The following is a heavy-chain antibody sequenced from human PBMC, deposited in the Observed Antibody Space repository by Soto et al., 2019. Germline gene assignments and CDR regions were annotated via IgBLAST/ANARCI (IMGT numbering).Heavy chain of an antibody. V-gene: IGHV1-8*01. CDR3: ARGDDLVEATIDPPGDWFDP. J-gene: IGHJ5*02. CDR2: MNPNSGNT. D-gene: IGHD5-12*01. CDR1: GYTFTSYN. Sequence: ASVKVSCKASGYTFTSYNINWVRQATGQGLEWMGWMNPNSGNTGYAQKFQGRVTMTRNTSISTAYMELSSLRSEDTAVYYCARGDDLVEATIDPPGDWFDPWGQGTLVTVSS.